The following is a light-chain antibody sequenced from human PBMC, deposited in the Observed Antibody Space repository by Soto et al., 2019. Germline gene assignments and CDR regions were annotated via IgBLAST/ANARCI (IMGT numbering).Light chain of an antibody. Sequence: EIVMTQSPVALSVSPGERVALSCRASQSVGRNFAWYQQRPGQASRVLIYGTSTRATGVPARFSGSGSGTDFTLTISSLQSEDFAVYYCQQYNKWPYTFGQGTRLEIK. CDR1: QSVGRN. V-gene: IGKV3-15*01. J-gene: IGKJ2*01. CDR3: QQYNKWPYT. CDR2: GTS.